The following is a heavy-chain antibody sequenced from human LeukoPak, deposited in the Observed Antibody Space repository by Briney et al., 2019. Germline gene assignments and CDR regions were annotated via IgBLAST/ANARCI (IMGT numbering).Heavy chain of an antibody. Sequence: SETLSLTCTVSGGSISSYYWSWIRQPPGKGLEWIGYISYSGSTNYNPSLKSRVTISVDTAKNQFSLKLSSMTAADTAVYYCARIGFCSGGGCHSFDYWGQGTLVTVSS. CDR3: ARIGFCSGGGCHSFDY. CDR2: ISYSGST. D-gene: IGHD2-15*01. V-gene: IGHV4-59*01. J-gene: IGHJ4*02. CDR1: GGSISSYY.